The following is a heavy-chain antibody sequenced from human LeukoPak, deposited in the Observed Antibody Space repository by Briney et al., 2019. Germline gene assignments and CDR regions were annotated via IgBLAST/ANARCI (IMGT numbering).Heavy chain of an antibody. Sequence: GASVKVSCKASGYTFTSYGISWVRQAPGQGLEWMGRIIPIFGTANYAQKFQGRVAITADESTSTAYMELSSLRSEDTAVYYCATTIPNYGIAAVRPDFDYWGQGTLVTVSS. V-gene: IGHV1-69*13. J-gene: IGHJ4*02. CDR2: IIPIFGTA. D-gene: IGHD6-13*01. CDR3: ATTIPNYGIAAVRPDFDY. CDR1: GYTFTSYG.